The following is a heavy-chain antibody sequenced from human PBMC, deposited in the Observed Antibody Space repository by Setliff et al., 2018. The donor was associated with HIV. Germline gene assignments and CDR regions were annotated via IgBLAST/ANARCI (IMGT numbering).Heavy chain of an antibody. D-gene: IGHD3-22*01. CDR3: ARSRTSSGYYGVTGYGMDV. CDR1: GVSVNNDDDY. V-gene: IGHV4-39*07. Sequence: PSETLSLTCAVSGVSVNNDDDYWGWIRQPPGKGLEWIVSIPYSGSTYYNPSLKCRVSLSVDTSKNQFSLNLSSVTAADTAVYYCARSRTSSGYYGVTGYGMDVWGQGTTVTSP. CDR2: IPYSGST. J-gene: IGHJ6*02.